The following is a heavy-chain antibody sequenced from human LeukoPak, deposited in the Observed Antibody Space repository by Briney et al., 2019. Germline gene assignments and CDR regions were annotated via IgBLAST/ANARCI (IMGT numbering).Heavy chain of an antibody. CDR2: IDPSGDNT. CDR1: GYTFTNNY. D-gene: IGHD5-12*01. V-gene: IGHV1-46*01. Sequence: ASVKVSCKASGYTFTNNYMHWVRQAPGQGLEWMGIIDPSGDNTWYAQKFQGRVTLTRDMATSTDYMEVSSLRSEDTTVYYCARDNSLGDSAWWFDPWGQGTLVTVSP. CDR3: ARDNSLGDSAWWFDP. J-gene: IGHJ5*02.